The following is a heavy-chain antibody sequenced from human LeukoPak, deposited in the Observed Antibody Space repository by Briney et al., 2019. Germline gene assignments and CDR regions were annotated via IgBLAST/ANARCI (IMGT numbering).Heavy chain of an antibody. J-gene: IGHJ4*02. V-gene: IGHV3-48*04. Sequence: GGSLRLSCAASGFTFNNYWMTWVRQAPGKGLEWISYIASGGNTIDYAGSVKGRFTISRDNAKNSLYLQMNSLRAEDTAVYYCARGRIYDYFDFWGQGTLVTVSS. D-gene: IGHD3-16*01. CDR3: ARGRIYDYFDF. CDR1: GFTFNNYW. CDR2: IASGGNTI.